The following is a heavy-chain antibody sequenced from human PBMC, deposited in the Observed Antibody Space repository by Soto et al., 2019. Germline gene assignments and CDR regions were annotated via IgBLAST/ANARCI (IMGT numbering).Heavy chain of an antibody. J-gene: IGHJ1*01. CDR3: ARLPNKSPQN. V-gene: IGHV3-74*01. Sequence: EVQLVESGGGLVQPGGSLRLSCAASGFTFSSYWMHWVRQAPGKGLVWVSSISTDASSTSYADPVKGRFPISRDNAKNKVYLQMTSVTAQATAVYYCARLPNKSPQNWGQGTLVIVSP. CDR2: ISTDASST. CDR1: GFTFSSYW.